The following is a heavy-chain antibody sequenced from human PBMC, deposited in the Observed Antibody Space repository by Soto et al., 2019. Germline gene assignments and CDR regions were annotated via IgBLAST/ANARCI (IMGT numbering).Heavy chain of an antibody. V-gene: IGHV2-5*01. D-gene: IGHD3-16*02. Sequence: QITLKEPGPTLVKPTQTLTLTCTFSGFSFSTPAVGVGWIRQPPGKALEWLTLIYWNDDRRYSPSLKTRLNITKDTSKNQVVLTMTNMDPVDTATYYCAHCTYVWGNYRATTEFDFWGQGALVTVSS. CDR2: IYWNDDR. CDR3: AHCTYVWGNYRATTEFDF. J-gene: IGHJ4*02. CDR1: GFSFSTPAVG.